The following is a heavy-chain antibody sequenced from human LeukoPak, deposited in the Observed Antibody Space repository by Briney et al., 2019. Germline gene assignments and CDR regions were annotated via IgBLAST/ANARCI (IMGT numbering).Heavy chain of an antibody. V-gene: IGHV3-48*03. Sequence: PGGSLRLSCAASGFTFSSYEMNWVRQAPGKGLEWVSYISSSGSTIYYADSVKGRFTISRDNAKNSLYLQMNSLRAEDTAVYYCARSEQWLSGFDYWGREPWSPSPQ. CDR3: ARSEQWLSGFDY. D-gene: IGHD6-19*01. CDR1: GFTFSSYE. J-gene: IGHJ4*02. CDR2: ISSSGSTI.